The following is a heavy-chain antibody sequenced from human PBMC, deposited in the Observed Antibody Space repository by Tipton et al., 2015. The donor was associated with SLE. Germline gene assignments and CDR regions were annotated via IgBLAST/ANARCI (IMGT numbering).Heavy chain of an antibody. J-gene: IGHJ3*02. CDR3: ARPPEGYYYESSGRVDGFDI. Sequence: SLRLSCAASGFTFSSYWMSWVRQAPGKGLEWVANIKQDGSEKYYVDSVKGRFTISRDNAKNSLYLQMNSLRAEDTAVYYCARPPEGYYYESSGRVDGFDIWGQGTMVTVSS. V-gene: IGHV3-7*03. CDR2: IKQDGSEK. CDR1: GFTFSSYW. D-gene: IGHD3-22*01.